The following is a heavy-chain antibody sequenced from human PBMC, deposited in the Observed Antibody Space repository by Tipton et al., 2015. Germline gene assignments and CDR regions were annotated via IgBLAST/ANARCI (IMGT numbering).Heavy chain of an antibody. V-gene: IGHV3-21*04. CDR3: AKSKTMSGITVAASDY. Sequence: SVRGRFTIFRDNAKNSLYLQMNSLRAEDTALYYCAKSKTMSGITVAASDYWGQGTLVTVSS. D-gene: IGHD6-19*01. J-gene: IGHJ4*02.